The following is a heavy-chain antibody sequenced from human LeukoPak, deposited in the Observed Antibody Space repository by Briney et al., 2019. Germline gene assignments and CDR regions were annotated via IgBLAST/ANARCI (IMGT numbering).Heavy chain of an antibody. D-gene: IGHD4-17*01. V-gene: IGHV4-59*08. Sequence: SETLSLTCTVSGDSISGYYWSWVRQPPGKGLEWIGYIFHSGSTKYNPSLESRVTISIDTSKNQFSLRLSSVTAADAAVYYCARLATYGDFSDWGQGTLVTVSS. CDR1: GDSISGYY. CDR3: ARLATYGDFSD. J-gene: IGHJ4*02. CDR2: IFHSGST.